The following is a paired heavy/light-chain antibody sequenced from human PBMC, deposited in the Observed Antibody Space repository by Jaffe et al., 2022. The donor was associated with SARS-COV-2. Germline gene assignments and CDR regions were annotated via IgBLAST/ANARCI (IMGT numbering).Light chain of an antibody. CDR2: AAS. J-gene: IGKJ4*01. CDR3: LQQNSYPLT. CDR1: QGIRND. V-gene: IGKV1-17*01. Sequence: DIQMTQSPSSLSASVGDRVTITCRASQGIRNDLGWYQQKPGKAPKRLIYAASSLQSGVPSRFSGSGSGTEFTLTISSLQPEDFATYYCLQQNSYPLTFGGGTKVEIK.
Heavy chain of an antibody. CDR1: GITFSSYA. J-gene: IGHJ4*02. CDR3: ANRMATMGSRDYYFDY. D-gene: IGHD5-12*01. V-gene: IGHV3-23*04. Sequence: EVQLVESGGGLVQPGGSLRLSCAASGITFSSYAMSWVRQAPGKGLEWVSTITGSGTSTFYGDSVRGRFTFSRDNSRNTLYLQMNSLRAEDTAVYYCANRMATMGSRDYYFDYWGQGTLVTVSS. CDR2: ITGSGTST.